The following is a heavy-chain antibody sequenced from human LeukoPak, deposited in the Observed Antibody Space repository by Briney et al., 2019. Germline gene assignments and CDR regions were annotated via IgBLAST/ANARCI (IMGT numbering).Heavy chain of an antibody. D-gene: IGHD2-8*01. J-gene: IGHJ4*02. Sequence: PSETLSLTCAVSGYSISSGYYWGWIRQPPGKGLEWIGSIYHSGSTYYNPSLKSRVTISVDTSKNQFSLKLSSVTAADTAVYYCARVEIVLMAYAIEWGQGTLVTVSS. CDR1: GYSISSGYY. V-gene: IGHV4-38-2*01. CDR3: ARVEIVLMAYAIE. CDR2: IYHSGST.